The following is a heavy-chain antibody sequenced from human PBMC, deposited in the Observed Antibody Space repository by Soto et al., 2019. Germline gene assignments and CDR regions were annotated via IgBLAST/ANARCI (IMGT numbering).Heavy chain of an antibody. D-gene: IGHD6-13*01. V-gene: IGHV4-59*01. CDR1: GGSISSYY. CDR2: IYYSGST. Sequence: QVQLQESGPGLVKPSETLSLTCTVSGGSISSYYWSWIRQPPGKGLEWIGYIYYSGSTNYNPSLKGRVTISVDTSKNQFSLKLSSVTAADTAVYYCASLIAAAGFDYWGQGTLVTVSS. CDR3: ASLIAAAGFDY. J-gene: IGHJ4*02.